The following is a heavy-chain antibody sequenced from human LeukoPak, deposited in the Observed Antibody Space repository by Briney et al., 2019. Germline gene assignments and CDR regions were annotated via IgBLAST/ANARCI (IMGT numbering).Heavy chain of an antibody. J-gene: IGHJ4*02. CDR2: IIPIFGTA. CDR1: GGTFSSYA. V-gene: IGHV1-69*05. CDR3: ARGGDSSGWYEKDYFDY. Sequence: SVKVSCKASGGTFSSYAVSWVRQAPGQGLEWMGRIIPIFGTANYAQKFQGRVTITTDESTSTAYMELSSLRSEDTAVYYCARGGDSSGWYEKDYFDYWGQGTLVTVSS. D-gene: IGHD6-19*01.